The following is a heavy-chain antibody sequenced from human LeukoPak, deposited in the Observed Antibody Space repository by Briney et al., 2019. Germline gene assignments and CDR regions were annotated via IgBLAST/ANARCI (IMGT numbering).Heavy chain of an antibody. V-gene: IGHV4-34*01. D-gene: IGHD6-19*01. Sequence: SETLSLTCAVYGGSFSGYYWSWIRQPPGKGLEWIGEINHSGSTNYNPSLKSRGTISVDTSKNQFSLKLSSVTAADTAVYYCARCVPRWLVKSWGQGTLVTVSS. CDR1: GGSFSGYY. J-gene: IGHJ5*02. CDR2: INHSGST. CDR3: ARCVPRWLVKS.